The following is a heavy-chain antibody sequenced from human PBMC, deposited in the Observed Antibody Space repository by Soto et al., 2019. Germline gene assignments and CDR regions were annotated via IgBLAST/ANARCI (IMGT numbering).Heavy chain of an antibody. CDR1: GFTFSSYD. V-gene: IGHV3-23*01. Sequence: GGSLRLSCAASGFTFSSYDMSWVRQAPGKGLEWVSAISGSGGSTNYADSVKGRFTISRDNSKNTLYLQMNSLRAEDTAVYYCASGGYYDSSGYIVYWGQGTLVTVSS. J-gene: IGHJ4*02. D-gene: IGHD3-22*01. CDR3: ASGGYYDSSGYIVY. CDR2: ISGSGGST.